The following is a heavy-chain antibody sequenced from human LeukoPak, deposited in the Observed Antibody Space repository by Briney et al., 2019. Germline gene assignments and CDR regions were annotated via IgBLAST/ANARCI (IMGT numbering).Heavy chain of an antibody. CDR1: GYTLTELS. J-gene: IGHJ4*02. D-gene: IGHD3-3*01. V-gene: IGHV1-24*01. CDR2: LDPEDGET. CDR3: ATVSPSLSSDYDLWSGYYSFDY. Sequence: GASVKVSCKVSGYTLTELSMHWVRQAPGKGLEWMGDLDPEDGETIYAQKFQGRVTMTEDTSTDTAYMELSSLRSEDTAVYYCATVSPSLSSDYDLWSGYYSFDYWGQGTLVTVSS.